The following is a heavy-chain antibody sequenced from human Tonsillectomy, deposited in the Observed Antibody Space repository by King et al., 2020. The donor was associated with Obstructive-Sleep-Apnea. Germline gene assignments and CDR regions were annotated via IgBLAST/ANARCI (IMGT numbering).Heavy chain of an antibody. CDR1: GYRITSHW. V-gene: IGHV5-51*01. D-gene: IGHD2/OR15-2a*01. CDR2: FFPTNSET. Sequence: QLVQSGAEVRKPGESLTISCKDSGYRITSHWIGWVRQMPGKGLQWMGVFFPTNSETKYSPSFQGQASISGDKSTVFLRWNSLKASDTAMYYCVALSSGKYYWGQGTLVTVSS. J-gene: IGHJ4*02. CDR3: VALSSGKYY.